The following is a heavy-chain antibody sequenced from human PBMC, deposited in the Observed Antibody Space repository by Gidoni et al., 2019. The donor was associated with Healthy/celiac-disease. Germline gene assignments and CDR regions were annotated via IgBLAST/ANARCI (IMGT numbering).Heavy chain of an antibody. D-gene: IGHD3-9*01. CDR1: CASTSSYY. Sequence: QVQLQESRPAPVQPSETLSLTCTVSCASTSSYYRSWFRQPPGNGLECVGYIYYSWSTNYNPSLKSRVTISVDTSKNQFSLKLSSVTAADTAVYYCARVADYDILTGFSWFDPWGQGTLVTVSS. J-gene: IGHJ5*02. CDR2: IYYSWST. CDR3: ARVADYDILTGFSWFDP. V-gene: IGHV4-59*01.